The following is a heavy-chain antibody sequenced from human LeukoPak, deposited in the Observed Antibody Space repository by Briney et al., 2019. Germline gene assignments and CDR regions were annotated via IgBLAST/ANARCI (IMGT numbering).Heavy chain of an antibody. CDR1: GFTFSIYW. J-gene: IGHJ4*02. V-gene: IGHV3-7*01. Sequence: GGSLRLSCAASGFTFSIYWMSWVRQAPGKGLEWVAHIKQDGSEKYYVDSVKGRFTISRDNAKNSLYLQMNSLRAEDTAVYYCARDPLTYYDYSRVRGAGLFDYWGQGTLVTVSS. D-gene: IGHD5-12*01. CDR2: IKQDGSEK. CDR3: ARDPLTYYDYSRVRGAGLFDY.